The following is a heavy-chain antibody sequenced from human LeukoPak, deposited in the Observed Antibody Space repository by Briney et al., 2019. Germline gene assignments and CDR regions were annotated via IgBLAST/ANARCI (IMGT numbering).Heavy chain of an antibody. Sequence: SVKVSCKASGGTFSSYAISWVRQAPGQGLEWMGGIIPIFGTANYAQKFQGRVTITADKSTSTAYMELSSLRSEDTAVYYCARSTTVTTYAFDIWGQGTMVTVSS. V-gene: IGHV1-69*06. J-gene: IGHJ3*02. D-gene: IGHD4-17*01. CDR1: GGTFSSYA. CDR3: ARSTTVTTYAFDI. CDR2: IIPIFGTA.